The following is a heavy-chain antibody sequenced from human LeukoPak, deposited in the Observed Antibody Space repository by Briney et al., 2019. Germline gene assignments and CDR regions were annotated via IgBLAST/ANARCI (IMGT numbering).Heavy chain of an antibody. CDR1: GYTFTTYG. CDR2: ISAYNGYT. CDR3: ARVGTGTRSFDS. V-gene: IGHV1-18*01. D-gene: IGHD1/OR15-1a*01. Sequence: GASVKVSCKTSGYTFTTYGINWVRQAPGQGLEWMGRISAYNGYTNYGQKFQGRVTMTTDTSTNTAYMELRSLRSDDTAVYYCARVGTGTRSFDSWGQGTLVTVSS. J-gene: IGHJ4*02.